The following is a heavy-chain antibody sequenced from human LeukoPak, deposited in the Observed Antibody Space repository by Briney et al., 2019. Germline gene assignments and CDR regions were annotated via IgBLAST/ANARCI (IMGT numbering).Heavy chain of an antibody. CDR1: GFTFADYA. Sequence: GGSLRLSCTASGFTFADYAMTWVRQAPGKGLEWVGFIRSKIYGGTIEYAASVKGRFTISRDDSKSIAYLQMSSLKTEDTAVYYCARDAGFAMASFDYWGQGTLVTVPS. D-gene: IGHD2-2*01. CDR2: IRSKIYGGTI. CDR3: ARDAGFAMASFDY. J-gene: IGHJ4*02. V-gene: IGHV3-49*04.